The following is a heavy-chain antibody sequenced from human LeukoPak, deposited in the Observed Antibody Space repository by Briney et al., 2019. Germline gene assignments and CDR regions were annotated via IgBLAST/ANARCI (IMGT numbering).Heavy chain of an antibody. V-gene: IGHV4-39*01. J-gene: IGHJ4*02. CDR3: ARQEAYYDILTGYYPRREVDY. D-gene: IGHD3-9*01. CDR1: GGSISSSSYY. CDR2: IYYSGST. Sequence: SETLSLTCTVSGGSISSSSYYWGWIRQPPGKGLEWIGSIYYSGSTYYNPSLKSRVTISVDTSKNQFSLKLSSVTAADTAVYYCARQEAYYDILTGYYPRREVDYWGQGTLVTASS.